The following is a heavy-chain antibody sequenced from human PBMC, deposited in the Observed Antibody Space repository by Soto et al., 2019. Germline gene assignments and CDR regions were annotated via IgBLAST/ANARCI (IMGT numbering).Heavy chain of an antibody. D-gene: IGHD5-12*01. CDR2: ISYSGNT. CDR1: GGSISSTDYY. CDR3: ARRRGSNIDY. V-gene: IGHV4-30-4*01. Sequence: SETLSLTCTVSGGSISSTDYYWSWIRQPPGEGLEWIGYISYSGNTYSNPSLTGRVTISVDTSKSQFSLKLSSVTAADTAVYYCARRRGSNIDYWGQGTLVTVSS. J-gene: IGHJ4*02.